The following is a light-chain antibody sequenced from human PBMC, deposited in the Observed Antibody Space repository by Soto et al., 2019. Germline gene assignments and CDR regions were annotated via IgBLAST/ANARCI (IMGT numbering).Light chain of an antibody. Sequence: EIVMTQSPATLSVSPGERATLSCRASQSVSSNLAWYQQKPGQAPRLLIYHASTRATGIPARFSGSGSGTEFTLTISSLQSEDFAVYDCQKYNKWPLTVGGGTKVEIK. J-gene: IGKJ4*01. CDR2: HAS. CDR3: QKYNKWPLT. V-gene: IGKV3-15*01. CDR1: QSVSSN.